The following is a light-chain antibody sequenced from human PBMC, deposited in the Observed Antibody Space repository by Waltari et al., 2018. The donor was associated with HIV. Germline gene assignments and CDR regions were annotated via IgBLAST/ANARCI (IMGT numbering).Light chain of an antibody. V-gene: IGLV3-21*02. CDR3: QVWDMDADLPI. CDR1: KIGRNS. J-gene: IGLJ2*01. Sequence: SYVLTQPPSLSVAPGQTATLTCGGDKIGRNSVHWYQQKPGQAPILVIFDDDDRPSRIRDVWSGSNSGNTATLTSTRVEAGHEADYYCQVWDMDADLPICGGGTTLTVL. CDR2: DDD.